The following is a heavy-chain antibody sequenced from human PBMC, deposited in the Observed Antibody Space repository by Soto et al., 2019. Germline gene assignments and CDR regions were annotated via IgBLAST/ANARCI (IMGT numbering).Heavy chain of an antibody. CDR1: GFTFRTYA. CDR2: ISYDGSNK. Sequence: QVQLVESGGGVVQPGRSLRLSCAASGFTFRTYAIHWVRQAPGKGLEWVALISYDGSNKYYAGSLKGRFTISRDNSKNPLYLQMNSLTAEDTSVYYCARSAKGAFDIWGQGTMVTVSS. V-gene: IGHV3-30-3*01. J-gene: IGHJ3*02. D-gene: IGHD5-18*01. CDR3: ARSAKGAFDI.